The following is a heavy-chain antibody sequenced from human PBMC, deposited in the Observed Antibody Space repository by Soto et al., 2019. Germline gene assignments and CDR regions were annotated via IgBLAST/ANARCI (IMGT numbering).Heavy chain of an antibody. CDR1: GFTFSSYS. J-gene: IGHJ3*02. D-gene: IGHD2-15*01. CDR3: ARYCSGGSCYSAFDI. Sequence: PGGSLRLSCAASGFTFSSYSMSWVRQAPGKGLEWVSSISSSSSYIYYADSVKGRFAISRDNAKNSLYPQMNSLRAEDTAVYYCARYCSGGSCYSAFDIWGQGTMVTVSS. CDR2: ISSSSSYI. V-gene: IGHV3-21*01.